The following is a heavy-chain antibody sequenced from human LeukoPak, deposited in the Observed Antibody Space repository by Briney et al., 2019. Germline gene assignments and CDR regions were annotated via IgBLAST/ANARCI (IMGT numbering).Heavy chain of an antibody. J-gene: IGHJ4*02. V-gene: IGHV3-21*01. D-gene: IGHD1-1*01. CDR1: GFTFSSYA. CDR3: ARDLGGSESGWVY. Sequence: GSLRLSCAASGFTFSSYAMSWVRQAPGKGLEWVSSISSSSSYIYYADSVKGRFTISRDNAKNSLYLQMNSLRAEDTAVYYCARDLGGSESGWVYWGQGTLVTVSS. CDR2: ISSSSSYI.